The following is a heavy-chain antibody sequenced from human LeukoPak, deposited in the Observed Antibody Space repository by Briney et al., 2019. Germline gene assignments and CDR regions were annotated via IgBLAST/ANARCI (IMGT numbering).Heavy chain of an antibody. Sequence: GGSLRLSCAASGFTFSNYAMSWVRQAPGKGLEWVTIISYDGSNKYYADSVKGRFTISRDNSKNTLYLQMNSLRAEDTAVYYCARGGQGYDLNWFDPWGQGTLVTVSS. CDR1: GFTFSNYA. J-gene: IGHJ5*02. CDR2: ISYDGSNK. V-gene: IGHV3-30-3*01. D-gene: IGHD3-3*01. CDR3: ARGGQGYDLNWFDP.